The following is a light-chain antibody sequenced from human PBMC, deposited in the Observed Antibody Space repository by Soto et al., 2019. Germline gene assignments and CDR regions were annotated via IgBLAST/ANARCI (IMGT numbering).Light chain of an antibody. Sequence: DIHMTQSPVSLSASVGDRVTISCRASQGISNFLAWYQQKPGKSPKRLLYGASTLESGVPSRFSGSGSGTDFTLTISSLQTEDVATYFCQNYNSAPLAFGQGTKVELK. V-gene: IGKV1-27*01. J-gene: IGKJ1*01. CDR1: QGISNF. CDR2: GAS. CDR3: QNYNSAPLA.